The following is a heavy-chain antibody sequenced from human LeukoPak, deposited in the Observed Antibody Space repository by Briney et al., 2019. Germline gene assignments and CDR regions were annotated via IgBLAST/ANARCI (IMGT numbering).Heavy chain of an antibody. V-gene: IGHV3-23*01. J-gene: IGHJ4*02. D-gene: IGHD3/OR15-3a*01. Sequence: GGSLRLSCAVSGITLSNYGMSWVRQAPGKGLEWVAGISYSGGSTKYADSVKGRFTIARDNRKNTLYLQMNSLRAEDTAVYFCAKRGVVIRVILVGFHKEAYYFESWGQGALVTVSS. CDR1: GITLSNYG. CDR2: ISYSGGST. CDR3: AKRGVVIRVILVGFHKEAYYFES.